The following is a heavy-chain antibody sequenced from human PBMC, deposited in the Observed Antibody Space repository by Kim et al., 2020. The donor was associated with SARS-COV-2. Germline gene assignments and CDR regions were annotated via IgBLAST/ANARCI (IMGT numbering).Heavy chain of an antibody. CDR2: ET. CDR3: ARLGSAYSFDA. D-gene: IGHD6-19*01. J-gene: IGHJ4*02. Sequence: ETFYVDPVNGRFTISRDNAKNSVYLQMNSLRADDTAVYYCARLGSAYSFDAWGQGTLVTVSS. V-gene: IGHV3-7*03.